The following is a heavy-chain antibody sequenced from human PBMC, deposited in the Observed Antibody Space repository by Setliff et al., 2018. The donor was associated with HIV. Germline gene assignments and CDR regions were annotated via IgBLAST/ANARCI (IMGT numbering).Heavy chain of an antibody. D-gene: IGHD6-19*01. Sequence: SVKVSCKASGGTFSGYAISWVRQAPGQGLELMGGIIPIFGTANYAQKFQGRVTITADESTSTAYMELSSLRSEDTAVYYWARGPYGSGWYYNDWGQGTLVTVAS. J-gene: IGHJ4*02. V-gene: IGHV1-69*13. CDR2: IIPIFGTA. CDR1: GGTFSGYA. CDR3: ARGPYGSGWYYND.